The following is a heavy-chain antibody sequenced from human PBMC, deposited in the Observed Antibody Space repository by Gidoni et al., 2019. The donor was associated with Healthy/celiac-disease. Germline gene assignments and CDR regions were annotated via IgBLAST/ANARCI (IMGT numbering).Heavy chain of an antibody. CDR3: ARSPRGIAAAGSYYYYGMDV. V-gene: IGHV4-34*01. Sequence: QVQLQQWGAGLLKPSETLSLTCAVYGGSFSGYYWSWIRQPPGKGLEWIGEINHSGSTNYNPSLKSRVTISVDTSKNQFSLKLSSVTAADTAVYYCARSPRGIAAAGSYYYYGMDVWGQGTTVTVSS. CDR1: GGSFSGYY. D-gene: IGHD6-13*01. J-gene: IGHJ6*02. CDR2: INHSGST.